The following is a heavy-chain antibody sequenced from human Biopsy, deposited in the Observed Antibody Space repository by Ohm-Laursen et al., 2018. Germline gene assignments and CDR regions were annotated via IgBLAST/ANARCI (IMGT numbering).Heavy chain of an antibody. J-gene: IGHJ6*02. V-gene: IGHV3-30*18. D-gene: IGHD2/OR15-2a*01. Sequence: SLRLSCAASGFTFSNSGMHWVRQAPGKGLEWVAAISYDGSKTDYGDSVKGRLNISRDNSKNTLDLQMSSLRVEDTAVYFCAKDKGTFNFYYYGMDVWGQGTTVSVSS. CDR1: GFTFSNSG. CDR2: ISYDGSKT. CDR3: AKDKGTFNFYYYGMDV.